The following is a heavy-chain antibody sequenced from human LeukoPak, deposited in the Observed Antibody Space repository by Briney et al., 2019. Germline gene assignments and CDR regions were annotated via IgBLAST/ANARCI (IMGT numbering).Heavy chain of an antibody. V-gene: IGHV4-39*07. D-gene: IGHD3-22*01. J-gene: IGHJ4*02. CDR2: IYYSGST. Sequence: SETLSLTCTVSGGSLSSSSYYWGWIRQPSGKGLEWIGSIYYSGSTYYNPSLKSRVTISVDTSKNQFSLKLSSVTAADTAVYYCARRGSSGYYGIDYWGQGTLVTVSS. CDR1: GGSLSSSSYY. CDR3: ARRGSSGYYGIDY.